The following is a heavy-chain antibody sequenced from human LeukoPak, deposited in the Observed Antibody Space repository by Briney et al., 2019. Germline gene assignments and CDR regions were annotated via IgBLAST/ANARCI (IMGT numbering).Heavy chain of an antibody. V-gene: IGHV3-48*03. D-gene: IGHD2-15*01. Sequence: PGGSLRLSCAASGFTFSSYEMNWVRQAPGKGLEWVSYISSSGSTIYYADSVKGRFTISRDNAKNSLYLQMNSLRAEDTAVYYCARSFGGGRDWFDPWGQGTLVTVSS. CDR2: ISSSGSTI. CDR1: GFTFSSYE. J-gene: IGHJ5*02. CDR3: ARSFGGGRDWFDP.